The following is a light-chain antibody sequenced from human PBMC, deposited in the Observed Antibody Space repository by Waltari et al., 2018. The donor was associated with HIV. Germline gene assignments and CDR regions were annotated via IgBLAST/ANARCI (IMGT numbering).Light chain of an antibody. CDR2: SNN. J-gene: IGLJ3*02. CDR1: RSNIASNT. Sequence: QSVLTQPPSASGTHGQRVTISCSGSRSNIASNTVNWYQQLPGTAPKLLIYSNNEPPSGIPDRFSGSKSGTSASLAISGLQSEDEADYYCAAWDDNMNGWVFGGGTKLTVL. V-gene: IGLV1-44*01. CDR3: AAWDDNMNGWV.